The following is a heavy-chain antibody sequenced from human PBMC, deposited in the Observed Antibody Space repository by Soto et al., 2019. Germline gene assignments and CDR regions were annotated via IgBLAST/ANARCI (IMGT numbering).Heavy chain of an antibody. D-gene: IGHD4-4*01. V-gene: IGHV4-30-4*01. CDR2: IDYRGST. Sequence: QVQLQESGPGLVKPSQTLSLTCTVSGASISSGDYYWSWIRQPPGKGLEWIRYIDYRGSTYYSPSLKSEITVSVETSKNQFSLKLSSVTAADATIYYCASADDYSSRFDYWGQGTLVPVSS. CDR3: ASADDYSSRFDY. J-gene: IGHJ4*02. CDR1: GASISSGDYY.